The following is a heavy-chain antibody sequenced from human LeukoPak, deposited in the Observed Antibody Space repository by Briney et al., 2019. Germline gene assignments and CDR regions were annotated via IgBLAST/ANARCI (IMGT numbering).Heavy chain of an antibody. V-gene: IGHV3-23*01. J-gene: IGHJ4*02. Sequence: GGSVRLSCAASGFTFSFYWMSWVRQAPGKGLEWVSTISDSGGYTYYADSVKGRFTISRDNSMDTLFLQMNTLRAEDTAVYYCAKGGRYSWFDYWGQGTLVTVSS. CDR2: ISDSGGYT. CDR3: AKGGRYSWFDY. CDR1: GFTFSFYW. D-gene: IGHD5-18*01.